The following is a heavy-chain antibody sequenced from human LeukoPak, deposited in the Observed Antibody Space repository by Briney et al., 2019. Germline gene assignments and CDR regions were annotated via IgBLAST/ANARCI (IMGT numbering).Heavy chain of an antibody. V-gene: IGHV1-46*01. Sequence: ASVKVSCKASGYTFTGYYKHWVRQAPGQGLEWMGIINPSGGSTSYAQKFQGRVTMTRDTSTSTVYMELSSLRSEDTAVYYCASIHYYDSSGYSRYYYGVDVWGQGTTVTVSS. CDR3: ASIHYYDSSGYSRYYYGVDV. CDR1: GYTFTGYY. J-gene: IGHJ6*02. CDR2: INPSGGST. D-gene: IGHD3-22*01.